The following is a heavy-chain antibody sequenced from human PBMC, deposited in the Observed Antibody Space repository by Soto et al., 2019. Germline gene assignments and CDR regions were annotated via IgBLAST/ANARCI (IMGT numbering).Heavy chain of an antibody. CDR1: GYTFTSYD. Sequence: QVQLVQSGAEVKKPGASVKVSCKASGYTFTSYDINWVRQATGQGLEWMGWMNPNRGNTGYAQKLQGRGPMTRNTPISTAYMELSSLRAEDTAVYYCERGNVGGGSPNYYYYYMDVWGKGTTVTVSS. D-gene: IGHD2-15*01. V-gene: IGHV1-8*01. CDR2: MNPNRGNT. CDR3: ERGNVGGGSPNYYYYYMDV. J-gene: IGHJ6*03.